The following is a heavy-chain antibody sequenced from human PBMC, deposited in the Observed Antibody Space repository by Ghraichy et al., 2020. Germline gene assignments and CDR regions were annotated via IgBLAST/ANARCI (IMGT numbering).Heavy chain of an antibody. V-gene: IGHV1-2*04. D-gene: IGHD2-2*01. CDR3: ARQVVPAANYYYYGMDV. J-gene: IGHJ6*02. CDR2: INPNSGGT. CDR1: GYTFTGYY. Sequence: ASVKASCKASGYTFTGYYMHWVRQAPGQGLEWMGWINPNSGGTNYAQKFQGWVTMTRDTSISTAYMELSRLRSDDTAVYYCARQVVPAANYYYYGMDVWGQGTTVTVSS.